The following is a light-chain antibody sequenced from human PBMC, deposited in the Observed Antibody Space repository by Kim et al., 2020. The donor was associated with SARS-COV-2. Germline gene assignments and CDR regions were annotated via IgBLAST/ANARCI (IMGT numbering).Light chain of an antibody. Sequence: DIQMTQSPSTLSASVGDRVTITCRASQSISSWLAWYQQKPGKAPKLLIYDASSLESGVPSRFSDSGSGTEFTLTISSLQPDDFATYYCQQYNSYLSFGQGTRLEIK. V-gene: IGKV1-5*01. CDR1: QSISSW. J-gene: IGKJ5*01. CDR2: DAS. CDR3: QQYNSYLS.